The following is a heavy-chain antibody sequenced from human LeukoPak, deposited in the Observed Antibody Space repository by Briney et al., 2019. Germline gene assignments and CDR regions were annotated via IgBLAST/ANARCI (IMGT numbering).Heavy chain of an antibody. CDR1: GFTFSGYS. J-gene: IGHJ4*02. Sequence: PGGSLRLSCAASGFTFSGYSMNWVRQAPGKGLEWVSRINSDGSTITYADSIKGRFTISRDNAKNTLYLQMNSLRAEDTAVYYCARDMTGLAHDYWGQGTLVTVSS. V-gene: IGHV3-74*01. D-gene: IGHD3/OR15-3a*01. CDR2: INSDGSTI. CDR3: ARDMTGLAHDY.